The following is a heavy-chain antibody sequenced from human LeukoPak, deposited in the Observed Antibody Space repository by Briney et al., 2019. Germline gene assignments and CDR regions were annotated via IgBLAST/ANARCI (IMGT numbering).Heavy chain of an antibody. CDR3: AREVPGITGTALFNY. CDR2: IYYSGST. V-gene: IGHV4-31*03. Sequence: SQTLSLTCTVSGGSISSGGYYWSWIRQRPGKGLEWIGYIYYSGSTYYNPSLKSRVTISVDTSKNQFSLKLSSVTAADTAVYYCAREVPGITGTALFNYWGQGTLVTVSS. D-gene: IGHD1-7*01. CDR1: GGSISSGGYY. J-gene: IGHJ4*02.